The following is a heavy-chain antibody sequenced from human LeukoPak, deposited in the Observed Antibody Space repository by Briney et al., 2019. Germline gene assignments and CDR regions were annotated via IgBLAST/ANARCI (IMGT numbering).Heavy chain of an antibody. CDR2: INPNSGGT. CDR3: ARDPFGSYDDNWFDP. J-gene: IGHJ5*02. CDR1: GYTFTGYY. V-gene: IGHV1-2*02. D-gene: IGHD6-6*01. Sequence: ASVKVSCKASGYTFTGYYMHWVRQAPGQGLEWMGWINPNSGGTNYAQKFQGRVTMTRDTSISTAYMELSRLRSDDTAVYYCARDPFGSYDDNWFDPWGQGTLVTVSS.